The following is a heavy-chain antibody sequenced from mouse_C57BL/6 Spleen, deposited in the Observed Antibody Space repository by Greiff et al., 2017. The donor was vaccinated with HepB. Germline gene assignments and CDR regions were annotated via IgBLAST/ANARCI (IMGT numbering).Heavy chain of an antibody. CDR1: GYTFTDYY. CDR3: ARYTRERDYFDY. Sequence: VQLQQSGPELVKPGASVKISCKASGYTFTDYYMNWVKQSHGKSLEWIGDINPNNGGTSYNQKFKGKATLTVDKSSSTAYMELRSLTSEDSAVYYCARYTRERDYFDYWGQGTTLTVSS. CDR2: INPNNGGT. V-gene: IGHV1-26*01. J-gene: IGHJ2*01. D-gene: IGHD3-1*01.